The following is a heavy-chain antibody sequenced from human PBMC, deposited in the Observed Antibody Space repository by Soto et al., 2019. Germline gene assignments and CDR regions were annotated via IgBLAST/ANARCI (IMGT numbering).Heavy chain of an antibody. CDR2: IYKSATT. CDR1: GDSISSVDYF. D-gene: IGHD2-15*01. CDR3: ARERYCLTGRCFPNWFDS. J-gene: IGHJ5*01. V-gene: IGHV4-30-4*01. Sequence: SETLSLTCSVSGDSISSVDYFWAWIRQPPGQALEYIGYIYKSATTYYNPSFESRVAISLDTSKSQFSLNVTSVTAADTAVYFCARERYCLTGRCFPNWFDSWGQGALVTVSS.